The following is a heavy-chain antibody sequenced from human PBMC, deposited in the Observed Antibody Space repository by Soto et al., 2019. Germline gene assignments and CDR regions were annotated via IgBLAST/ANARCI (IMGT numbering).Heavy chain of an antibody. Sequence: QVQLVQSGVEVQKPGSSVKVSCKASGGTFSSYTISWVRQAPGQGLEWMGRIIPILGIANYAQKFQGRVTITADKSTSTAYMELSSLRSEDTAVYYCARDRDYGDYSFWGQGTLVTVSS. CDR2: IIPILGIA. CDR1: GGTFSSYT. CDR3: ARDRDYGDYSF. V-gene: IGHV1-69*08. D-gene: IGHD4-17*01. J-gene: IGHJ4*02.